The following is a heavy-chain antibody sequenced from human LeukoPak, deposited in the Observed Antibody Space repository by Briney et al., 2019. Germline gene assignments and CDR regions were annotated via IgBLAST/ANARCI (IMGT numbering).Heavy chain of an antibody. D-gene: IGHD3-22*01. CDR2: ISSSGSTI. Sequence: GGSLRLSCAASGFTFSDYYMSWIRQAPGKGLEWVSYISSSGSTIYYADSVKGRFTISRDNAKNSLYLQMNSLRAEDTAVYYCARAGYKPYYYDSSGYPFDYWGQGTLVTVSS. J-gene: IGHJ4*02. CDR1: GFTFSDYY. CDR3: ARAGYKPYYYDSSGYPFDY. V-gene: IGHV3-11*01.